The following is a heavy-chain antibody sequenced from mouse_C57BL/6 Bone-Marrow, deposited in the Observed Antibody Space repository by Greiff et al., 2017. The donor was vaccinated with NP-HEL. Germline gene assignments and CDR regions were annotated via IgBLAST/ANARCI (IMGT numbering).Heavy chain of an antibody. Sequence: EVKLVESGGGLVKPGGSLKLSCAASGFTFSSYAMSWVRQTPEKRLEWVATISDGGSYTYYPDNVKGRFTISRDNAKNNLYLQMSHLKSEDTAMYYCARYYDGYPYAMDYWGQGTSVTVSS. CDR3: ARYYDGYPYAMDY. CDR2: ISDGGSYT. V-gene: IGHV5-4*03. D-gene: IGHD2-3*01. CDR1: GFTFSSYA. J-gene: IGHJ4*01.